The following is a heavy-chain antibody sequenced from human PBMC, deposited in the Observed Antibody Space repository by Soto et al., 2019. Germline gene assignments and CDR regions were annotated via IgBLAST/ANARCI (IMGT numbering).Heavy chain of an antibody. V-gene: IGHV2-5*02. CDR1: GFSLSTHGVG. CDR3: AHAMLYCTGGSCSSWFDS. CDR2: IYWDDDK. D-gene: IGHD2-15*01. J-gene: IGHJ5*01. Sequence: QITLKESGPTLVKPTQTLTLTCTFSGFSLSTHGVGVGWVRQPAGKALEWLALIYWDDDKRYSASLNSRLTITKDSSKIQVVLTRTNLDPVDTATCYCAHAMLYCTGGSCSSWFDSWGQGTLVTVSS.